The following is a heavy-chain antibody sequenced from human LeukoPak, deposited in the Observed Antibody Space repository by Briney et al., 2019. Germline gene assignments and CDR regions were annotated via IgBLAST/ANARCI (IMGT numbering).Heavy chain of an antibody. CDR2: IYYTGST. Sequence: PSETLSLTCTVSGGSISGYYWSWIRQPPGKGLEWIGYIYYTGSTNYNPSLKSRVIISVDTSKNQFSLKVSSVTAADTAVYYCVTEPGYCTGGRCYGGWFDPWGQGTLVTVSS. CDR3: VTEPGYCTGGRCYGGWFDP. V-gene: IGHV4-59*12. D-gene: IGHD2-15*01. CDR1: GGSISGYY. J-gene: IGHJ5*02.